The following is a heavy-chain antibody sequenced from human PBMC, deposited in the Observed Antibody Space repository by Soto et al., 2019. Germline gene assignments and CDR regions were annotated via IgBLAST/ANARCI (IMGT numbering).Heavy chain of an antibody. J-gene: IGHJ4*02. CDR3: ASDRRVSHRRGGEFLY. CDR2: ISCGGGDT. V-gene: IGHV3-11*01. D-gene: IGHD3-10*01. CDR1: GFSFSDFF. Sequence: GGSLRLSCAASGFSFSDFFMSWLRQAPGKGPEWLSYISCGGGDTYYADSVKGRFTISRDNAKNSLYLQMNGLGAEDRAVYFCASDRRVSHRRGGEFLYWRQGALVTVSS.